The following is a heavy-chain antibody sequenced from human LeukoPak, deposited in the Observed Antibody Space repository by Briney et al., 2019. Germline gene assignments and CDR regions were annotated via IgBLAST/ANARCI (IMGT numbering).Heavy chain of an antibody. J-gene: IGHJ5*02. V-gene: IGHV1-69*06. D-gene: IGHD2-2*01. CDR1: GGTFSSYA. Sequence: SVKVSCKASGGTFSSYAISWVRQAPGQGLEWMGGIIPIFGTANYAQKFQGRVTITADKSTSTAYMELSSLRSEDTAVYYCARGGEYQLLLFGVATYNWFDPWGQGTLVAVSS. CDR2: IIPIFGTA. CDR3: ARGGEYQLLLFGVATYNWFDP.